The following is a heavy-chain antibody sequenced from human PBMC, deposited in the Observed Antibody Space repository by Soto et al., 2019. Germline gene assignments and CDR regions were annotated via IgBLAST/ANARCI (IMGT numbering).Heavy chain of an antibody. CDR2: IYYSGTT. CDR3: ARLLAGGNSREL. Sequence: SETLSLTCAVSGYSISSSNWWGWIRQPPGKGLEWIGYIYYSGTTYYNPSLKSRVTMSVDTSKNQFSLKLTSVTAADTAVYYCARLLAGGNSRELWGQGTLVTVSS. D-gene: IGHD2-15*01. V-gene: IGHV4-28*01. J-gene: IGHJ4*02. CDR1: GYSISSSNW.